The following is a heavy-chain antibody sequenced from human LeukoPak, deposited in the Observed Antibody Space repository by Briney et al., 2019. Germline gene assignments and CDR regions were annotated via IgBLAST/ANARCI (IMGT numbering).Heavy chain of an antibody. CDR1: GGSISSSSYY. V-gene: IGHV4-39*01. CDR3: ARHHLDSSGYGDY. Sequence: SETLSLTCTVSGGSISSSSYYWGWIRQPPGKGLEWIGSIYYSGSTYYNPSLKSRVTISVDTSKNQFSLKLSSVTAADTAVYYCARHHLDSSGYGDYWGQGTLVTVSS. J-gene: IGHJ4*02. D-gene: IGHD3-22*01. CDR2: IYYSGST.